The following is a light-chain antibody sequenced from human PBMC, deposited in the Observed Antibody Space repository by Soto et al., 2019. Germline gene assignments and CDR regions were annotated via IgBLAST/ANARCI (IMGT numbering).Light chain of an antibody. CDR1: QSVSSSY. Sequence: ELVLTQSPGTLSLSPGERATLSCRASQSVSSSYLAWYQQKPGQAPRQLIYGASSRATGIRDRFSGSGSVTDFTLTITRLEHEDFAVYYCQHYRTSFGGGTRVEIK. CDR3: QHYRTS. J-gene: IGKJ4*01. CDR2: GAS. V-gene: IGKV3-20*01.